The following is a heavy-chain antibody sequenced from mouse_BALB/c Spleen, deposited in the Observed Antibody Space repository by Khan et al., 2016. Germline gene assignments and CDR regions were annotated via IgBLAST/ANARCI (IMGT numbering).Heavy chain of an antibody. CDR2: ISDGGSYT. D-gene: IGHD2-4*01. Sequence: EVELVESGGGLVKPGGSLKLSCAASGFTFSDYYMYWVRQTPEKRLEWVATISDGGSYTYYPDSVKGRFTISRDTATNNLYLQMSSLKSEDTAMYYCAREGLRRGFAYWGQGTLVTVSA. CDR1: GFTFSDYY. V-gene: IGHV5-4*02. CDR3: AREGLRRGFAY. J-gene: IGHJ3*01.